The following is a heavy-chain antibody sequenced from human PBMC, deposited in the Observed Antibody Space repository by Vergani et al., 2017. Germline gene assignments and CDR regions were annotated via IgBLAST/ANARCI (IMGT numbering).Heavy chain of an antibody. CDR1: GFTFIMHA. J-gene: IGHJ4*01. D-gene: IGHD1-20*01. Sequence: VQLVESGGGVVQPGGSLRLSCAASGFTFIMHAMSWVRQAPGKGLEWVSGISASGAPTYYADSVKGRVTISRDNSKNTLYLQMNSLRVEDTAVYYCARAYGRYDWFDYWGQRTLVTVSS. CDR3: ARAYGRYDWFDY. CDR2: ISASGAPT. V-gene: IGHV3-23*04.